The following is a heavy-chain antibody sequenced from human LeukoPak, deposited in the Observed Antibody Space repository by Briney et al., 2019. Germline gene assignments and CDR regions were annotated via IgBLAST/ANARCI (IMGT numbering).Heavy chain of an antibody. V-gene: IGHV4-39*07. Sequence: SETLSLTCTVSGGSISSSSYYWGWIRQPPGKGLEWIGSIYYSGNTYYNPSLKSRVTISVDTSKNQFSLKLSSVTAADTAVYYCARDLVTVTKGFDIWGQGTMVTVSS. CDR2: IYYSGNT. CDR1: GGSISSSSYY. CDR3: ARDLVTVTKGFDI. D-gene: IGHD4-17*01. J-gene: IGHJ3*02.